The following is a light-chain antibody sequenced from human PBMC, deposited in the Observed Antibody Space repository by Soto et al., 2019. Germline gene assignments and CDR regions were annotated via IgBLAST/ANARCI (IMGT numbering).Light chain of an antibody. J-gene: IGKJ4*01. Sequence: EIVLTQSPGTLSLSPGARAPLSWRASQSVSSSYLAWYQQKPGQAPRLLIYGASSRATGIPDRFSGSGSGTDFTLTISRLEPEDFAVYYCQQYGSSPLTFGGGTKVDIK. CDR3: QQYGSSPLT. CDR2: GAS. CDR1: QSVSSSY. V-gene: IGKV3-20*01.